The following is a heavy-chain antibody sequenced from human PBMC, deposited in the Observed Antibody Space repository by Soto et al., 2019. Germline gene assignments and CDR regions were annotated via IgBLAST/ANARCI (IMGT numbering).Heavy chain of an antibody. D-gene: IGHD2-21*01. CDR1: GFDFSGSE. Sequence: GGSLRLSCTASGFDFSGSEMNWFRQAPGKGLEWVAYITGSGGVMFHADSVKGRFSISRDNAKNSHFLEMSDLTADDTGVYYCAKVAPFILGSPFWGQGTLVTVSS. V-gene: IGHV3-48*03. CDR3: AKVAPFILGSPF. CDR2: ITGSGGVM. J-gene: IGHJ4*02.